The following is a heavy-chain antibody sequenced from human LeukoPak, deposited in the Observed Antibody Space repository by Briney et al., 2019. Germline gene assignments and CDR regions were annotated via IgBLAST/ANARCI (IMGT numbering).Heavy chain of an antibody. D-gene: IGHD3-3*01. V-gene: IGHV4-38-2*02. CDR3: ARVPHGETIFGVVLYWFDP. Sequence: SETLSLTCTVSGYSISNGYYWGWIRQPPGKGLEWIGSIYQSGSTYYNPSLKSRVTISVDTSKNQFSLKVNSVTAADTAVYYCARVPHGETIFGVVLYWFDPWGQGTLVTLFS. CDR2: IYQSGST. CDR1: GYSISNGYY. J-gene: IGHJ5*02.